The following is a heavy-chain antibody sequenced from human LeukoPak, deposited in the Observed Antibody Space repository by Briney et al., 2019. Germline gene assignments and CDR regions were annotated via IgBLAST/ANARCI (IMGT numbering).Heavy chain of an antibody. CDR3: ARVESGGKMDY. CDR2: FYYSGST. CDR1: GGSVSSGSYY. D-gene: IGHD4-23*01. V-gene: IGHV4-61*01. Sequence: SETLSLTCTVSGGSVSSGSYYWSWIRQPPGKGLEWIGYFYYSGSTDYIPSLKSRVTISVDTSKNQFSLKLSSVTAADTAVYYCARVESGGKMDYWGQGTLVTVSS. J-gene: IGHJ4*02.